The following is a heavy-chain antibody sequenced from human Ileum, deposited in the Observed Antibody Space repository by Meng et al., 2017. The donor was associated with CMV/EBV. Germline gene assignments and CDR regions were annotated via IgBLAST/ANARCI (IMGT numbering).Heavy chain of an antibody. CDR3: ARGTTGTPGTDY. J-gene: IGHJ4*02. D-gene: IGHD6-13*01. Sequence: GESLKISCAASGFTFSNYGMHWVRQSPGRGLEWVANLNQDGSGEYYVDSVKGRFTISRDNAKDSLYLQMNSLRVEDTAVYYCARGTTGTPGTDYWGQGTLVTVSS. V-gene: IGHV3-7*01. CDR1: GFTFSNYG. CDR2: LNQDGSGE.